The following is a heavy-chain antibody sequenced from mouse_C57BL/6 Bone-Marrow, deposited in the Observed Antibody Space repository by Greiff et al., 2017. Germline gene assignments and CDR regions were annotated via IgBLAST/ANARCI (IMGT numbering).Heavy chain of an antibody. D-gene: IGHD2-3*01. J-gene: IGHJ2*01. CDR1: GYTFTDYE. CDR2: IDPETGGT. Sequence: QVQLQQSGAELVRPGASVTLSCKASGYTFTDYEMHWVKQTPVHGLEWIGAIDPETGGTAYNQKFKGKAILTADKSSSTAYMELRSLTSEYSACYYCTRDGYYDYFDYWGQGTTLTVSS. CDR3: TRDGYYDYFDY. V-gene: IGHV1-15*01.